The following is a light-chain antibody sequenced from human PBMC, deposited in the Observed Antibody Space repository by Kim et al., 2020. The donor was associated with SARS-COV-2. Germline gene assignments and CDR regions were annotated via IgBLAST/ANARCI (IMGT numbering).Light chain of an antibody. J-gene: IGLJ1*01. CDR3: SSYAGSHTYI. V-gene: IGLV2-23*01. Sequence: GQSIAISCTGTSSDIGSYNLGSWYQQHPGRAPKLRIYAGTERPSGVSDRFSGSKSGYTASLTIAGLQAEDEANYFCSSYAGSHTYIFGPGTKVTVL. CDR1: SSDIGSYNL. CDR2: AGT.